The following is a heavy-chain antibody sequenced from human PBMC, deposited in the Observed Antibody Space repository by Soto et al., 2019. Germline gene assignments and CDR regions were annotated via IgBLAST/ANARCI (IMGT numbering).Heavy chain of an antibody. CDR3: ARDGLPDDFRSGGYWFDP. D-gene: IGHD3-3*01. CDR2: ISHDGRIE. Sequence: VHLVESGGGVVQPGRSLRLSCAASGFTFSTFALNWVRQAPGEGLEWVALISHDGRIEKYADSVKGRFTISRDKSKNTLYMQMDSLRLADTGVYYCARDGLPDDFRSGGYWFDPWGQGTQVTVSS. J-gene: IGHJ5*02. CDR1: GFTFSTFA. V-gene: IGHV3-30-3*01.